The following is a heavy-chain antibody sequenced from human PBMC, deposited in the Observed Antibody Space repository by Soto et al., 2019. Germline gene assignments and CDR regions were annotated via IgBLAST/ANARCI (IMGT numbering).Heavy chain of an antibody. V-gene: IGHV4-59*12. CDR1: GGSIRNNY. D-gene: IGHD4-17*01. Sequence: SETLSLTCTVSGGSIRNNYWSWIRQPPGKGLEWVGYIYYTGTSKYNPSLKSRVTISVDSSKNQFSLKLSSVTAADTAVYYCARDRGYGDFDYWGQGTLVTVSS. J-gene: IGHJ4*02. CDR3: ARDRGYGDFDY. CDR2: IYYTGTS.